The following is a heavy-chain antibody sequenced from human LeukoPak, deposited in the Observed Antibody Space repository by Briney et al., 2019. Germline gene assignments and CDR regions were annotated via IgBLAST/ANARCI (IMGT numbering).Heavy chain of an antibody. D-gene: IGHD5-18*01. CDR2: INHSGST. CDR1: GGSFSGYY. CDR3: VSHPYSSYYYYMDV. V-gene: IGHV4-34*01. Sequence: SETLSLTCAVYGGSFSGYYWSWIRQPPGKGLEWIGEINHSGSTDYNPSLKSRVTISVDTSKNQFSLKLSSVTAADTAVYYCVSHPYSSYYYYMDVWGRGTTVTVSS. J-gene: IGHJ6*02.